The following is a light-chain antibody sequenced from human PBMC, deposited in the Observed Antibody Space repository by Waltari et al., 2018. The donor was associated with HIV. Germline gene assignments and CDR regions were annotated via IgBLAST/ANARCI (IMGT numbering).Light chain of an antibody. J-gene: IGLJ2*01. Sequence: SYVLTQPPSVSVAPGQTARMTCGGNNIGSKSVHWYQQRPGQAPVLVVYEDSDRPSGIPERFSGSNSGNTATLTISRVEAGDEADYYCQVWDSSSDHRGVVFGGGTNLTVL. CDR2: EDS. CDR1: NIGSKS. V-gene: IGLV3-21*02. CDR3: QVWDSSSDHRGVV.